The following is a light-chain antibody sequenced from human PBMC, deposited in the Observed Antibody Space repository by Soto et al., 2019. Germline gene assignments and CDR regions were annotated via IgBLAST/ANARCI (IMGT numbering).Light chain of an antibody. CDR2: AAS. J-gene: IGKJ2*01. CDR3: QHYYSYPYT. V-gene: IGKV1-8*01. Sequence: AVQMTQSPSSLSASIGDTVTITCRASHVVSNYLAWYQQKPGNPPKALIYAASFLQSGVPSRFSGSGSGTDFSLTISFLQSEDFATDYCQHYYSYPYTFGQGTTLE. CDR1: HVVSNY.